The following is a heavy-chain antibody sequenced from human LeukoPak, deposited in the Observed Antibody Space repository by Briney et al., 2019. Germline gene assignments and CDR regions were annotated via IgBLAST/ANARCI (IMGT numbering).Heavy chain of an antibody. CDR3: ARAGLDYYGSGSSPTPYYYYYGMDV. CDR2: INPILGIA. Sequence: GASVKVSCKASGGTFSSYTISWVRQAPGQGLEWMGRINPILGIATYAQKFQGRVTITADKSTSTGYMELSSLRSEDTAVYYCARAGLDYYGSGSSPTPYYYYYGMDVWGQGTTVTVSS. J-gene: IGHJ6*02. D-gene: IGHD3-10*01. V-gene: IGHV1-69*02. CDR1: GGTFSSYT.